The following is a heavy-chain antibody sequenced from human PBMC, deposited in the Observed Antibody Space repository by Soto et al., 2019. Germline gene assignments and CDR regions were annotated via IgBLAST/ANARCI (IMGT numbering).Heavy chain of an antibody. CDR1: GGSIRSSSSY. Sequence: PSETLSLTCTVSGGSIRSSSSYWGWIRQPPGKGLEWIGSIFYSGTTYNNPSLRSRVTISVDTSKNQFSLKLSSVTAADMAVYYCLRHLTRWDFYMDVWGKGTTVTVSS. V-gene: IGHV4-39*01. J-gene: IGHJ6*03. CDR2: IFYSGTT. CDR3: LRHLTRWDFYMDV. D-gene: IGHD3-3*01.